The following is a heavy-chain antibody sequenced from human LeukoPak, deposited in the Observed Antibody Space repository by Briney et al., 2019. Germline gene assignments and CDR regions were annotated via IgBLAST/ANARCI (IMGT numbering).Heavy chain of an antibody. CDR2: IYYSGST. CDR3: ARGLTRGYTYGGCFDP. V-gene: IGHV4-39*01. Sequence: PSETLSLTCTASGGSISSSDYYWGWIRQPPGKGLEWIASIYYSGSTYYSPSLKSGVTISVDTSKNQFSLKLRSVTATDTAVYYCARGLTRGYTYGGCFDPWGQGTLVTVSS. CDR1: GGSISSSDYY. D-gene: IGHD5-12*01. J-gene: IGHJ5*02.